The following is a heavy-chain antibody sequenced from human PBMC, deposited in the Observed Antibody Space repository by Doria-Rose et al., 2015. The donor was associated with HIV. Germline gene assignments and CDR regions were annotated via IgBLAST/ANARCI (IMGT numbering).Heavy chain of an antibody. V-gene: IGHV2-26*01. CDR2: IFSDDER. Sequence: SGPVLVKPTETLTLTCTVSGVSLSSPGMGVSWIRQPPGKALEWLANIFSDDERSYNTSLKSRLTISRSTSKSHVILTMTDMDPVDTATYYCARIKSSRWYHKYYFDFWGQGTLVIVSA. D-gene: IGHD6-13*01. CDR1: GVSLSSPGMG. CDR3: ARIKSSRWYHKYYFDF. J-gene: IGHJ4*02.